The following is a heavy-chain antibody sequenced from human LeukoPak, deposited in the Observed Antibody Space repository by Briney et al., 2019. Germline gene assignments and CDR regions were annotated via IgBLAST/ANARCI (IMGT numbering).Heavy chain of an antibody. CDR3: ARGDDYGDQFDY. CDR1: GGSISSSSYY. Sequence: PSETLSLICTVSGGSISSSSYYWGWIRQPPGKGLEWIGSIYYSGSTYYNPSLKSRVTISVDTSKNQFSLKLSSVTAADTAVYYCARGDDYGDQFDYWGQGTLVTVSS. J-gene: IGHJ4*02. CDR2: IYYSGST. D-gene: IGHD4-17*01. V-gene: IGHV4-39*01.